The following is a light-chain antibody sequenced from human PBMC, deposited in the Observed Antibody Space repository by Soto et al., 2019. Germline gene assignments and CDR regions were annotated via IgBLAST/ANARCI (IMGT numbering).Light chain of an antibody. J-gene: IGKJ4*01. Sequence: IVLTQSPGTLSLSPGERATLSCRASQSVSSSYLAWYQQKPGQAPRLLIYGASSRATGIPDRFSGSGSGTDLTLTISRLEPEDFAVYYCQQYGTSPFGGGTKVDIK. CDR3: QQYGTSP. CDR1: QSVSSSY. CDR2: GAS. V-gene: IGKV3-20*01.